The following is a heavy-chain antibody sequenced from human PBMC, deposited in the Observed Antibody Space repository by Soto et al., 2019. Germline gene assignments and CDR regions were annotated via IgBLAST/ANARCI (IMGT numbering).Heavy chain of an antibody. CDR3: AKDLVTLGAFDI. CDR1: GGTFYNYG. D-gene: IGHD1-26*01. Sequence: GASVKVSCKASGGTFYNYGFSWMRQAPGQGLEWMGRIIPVLGVPSYAEKFQGRVTIFADKSTTTVYMDLSNLRSEDTAIYYCAKDLVTLGAFDIWGQGTMVTVSS. J-gene: IGHJ3*02. CDR2: IIPVLGVP. V-gene: IGHV1-69*04.